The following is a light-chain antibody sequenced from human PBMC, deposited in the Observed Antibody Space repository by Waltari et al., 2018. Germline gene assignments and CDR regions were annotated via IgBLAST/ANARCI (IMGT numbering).Light chain of an antibody. CDR3: QVWDSSSDHRV. J-gene: IGLJ2*01. V-gene: IGLV3-21*03. CDR2: DDS. Sequence: SYVVTQPPSVSVPPGKTARITCAGNNLGNKNGHRYQQKPGQAPVVVVYDDSDRPHGIPERFSGSNSGNTATLTINRAEAGDEADYHCQVWDSSSDHRVFGGGTKLTVL. CDR1: NLGNKN.